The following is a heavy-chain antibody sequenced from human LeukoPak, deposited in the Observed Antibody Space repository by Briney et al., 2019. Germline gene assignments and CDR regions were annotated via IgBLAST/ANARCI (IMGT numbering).Heavy chain of an antibody. CDR1: GGTFSSDT. J-gene: IGHJ4*02. CDR3: ARGWSGYSFDY. CDR2: IIPILGIA. V-gene: IGHV1-69*02. Sequence: SVKVSCKASGGTFSSDTMSWVRQAPGQGLEWMGRIIPILGIANSAQKFQGRVTITADKSTSTAYMELSSLRSEDTAVYYCARGWSGYSFDYWGQGTLVTVSS. D-gene: IGHD3-3*01.